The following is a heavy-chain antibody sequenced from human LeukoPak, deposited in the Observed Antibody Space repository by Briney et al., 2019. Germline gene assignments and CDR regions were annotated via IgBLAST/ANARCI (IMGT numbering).Heavy chain of an antibody. Sequence: ASVKVSCKASGYTFTSYAMHWVRQAPGQRLEWMGWINAGNGNTKYSQKFQGRVTITRDTSASTAYMELSSLRSEDTAVYYCARDKGSYGGNSGAFDIWGQGTMVTVSS. CDR1: GYTFTSYA. CDR2: INAGNGNT. CDR3: ARDKGSYGGNSGAFDI. J-gene: IGHJ3*02. V-gene: IGHV1-3*01. D-gene: IGHD4-23*01.